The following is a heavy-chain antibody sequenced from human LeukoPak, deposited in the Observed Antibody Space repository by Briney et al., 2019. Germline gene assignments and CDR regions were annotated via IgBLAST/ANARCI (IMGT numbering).Heavy chain of an antibody. V-gene: IGHV5-51*01. CDR3: ARRVAGSYHDAFDI. J-gene: IGHJ3*02. Sequence: GESLKISCTGSGYSFTSYWIGWVRQMPGKGLEWMGIIYPGDSDTRYSPSFQGQVTISADKSTSTAYLQWSSLRASGTAMYYCARRVAGSYHDAFDIWGQGTMVTVSS. CDR1: GYSFTSYW. CDR2: IYPGDSDT. D-gene: IGHD1-26*01.